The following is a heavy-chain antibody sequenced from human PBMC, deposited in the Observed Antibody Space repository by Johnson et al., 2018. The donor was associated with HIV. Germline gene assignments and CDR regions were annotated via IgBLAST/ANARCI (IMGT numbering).Heavy chain of an antibody. CDR2: ISYDGSNK. CDR3: ARSRGPMRKDAFDI. Sequence: QVQLVESGGGVVQPGRSLRLSCAASGFTLSSYAMHWVRQAPGKGLEWVAVISYDGSNKYYADSVKGRFTISRDKSKNTLYLQMNSLRAEDTAVYYCARSRGPMRKDAFDIWGQGTKVTVSS. CDR1: GFTLSSYA. J-gene: IGHJ3*02. D-gene: IGHD3-10*01. V-gene: IGHV3-30-3*01.